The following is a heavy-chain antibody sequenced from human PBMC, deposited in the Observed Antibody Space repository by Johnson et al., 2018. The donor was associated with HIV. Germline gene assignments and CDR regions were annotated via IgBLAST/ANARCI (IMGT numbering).Heavy chain of an antibody. D-gene: IGHD6-6*01. CDR1: GFTFSSYG. V-gene: IGHV3-30*03. CDR3: ARRGYSSSGGAFDI. J-gene: IGHJ3*02. CDR2: ISYDGNNK. Sequence: QMQLVESGGGVVQPGRSLRLSCAASGFTFSSYGMHWVRQAPGKGLEWVAVISYDGNNKYYADSVKGRFTISRDNSKNTLYLQMNSLRAEDTAVYYCARRGYSSSGGAFDIWGQGTMVTVSS.